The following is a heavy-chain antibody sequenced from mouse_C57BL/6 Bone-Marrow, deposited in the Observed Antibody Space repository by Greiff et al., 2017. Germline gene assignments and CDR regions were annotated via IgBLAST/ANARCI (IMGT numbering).Heavy chain of an antibody. V-gene: IGHV1-82*01. J-gene: IGHJ1*03. D-gene: IGHD3-3*01. CDR2: IYPGDGDT. Sequence: QVQLKQSGPELVKPGASVKISCKASGYAFSSSWMNWVKQRPGKGLEWIGRIYPGDGDTNYNGKFKGKATLTAAKSSSTAYMQLSSLTSEDSAVYFCARGTGHWYFDVWGTGTTVTVSS. CDR3: ARGTGHWYFDV. CDR1: GYAFSSSW.